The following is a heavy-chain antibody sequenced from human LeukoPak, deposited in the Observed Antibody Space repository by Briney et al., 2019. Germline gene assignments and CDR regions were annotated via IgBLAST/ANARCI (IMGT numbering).Heavy chain of an antibody. CDR1: GFTFYNYA. J-gene: IGHJ2*01. D-gene: IGHD6-25*01. Sequence: PGGSLRLSCAASGFTFYNYAMHWVRQAPGKGLEWVSVIDWNGGFTYFIDSVKGRFTISRDNSKNSLYLLMNNLRPEDTAFYYCVRDAAAAYWYFDLWGRGTLVTVSS. CDR3: VRDAAAAYWYFDL. V-gene: IGHV3-43D*03. CDR2: IDWNGGFT.